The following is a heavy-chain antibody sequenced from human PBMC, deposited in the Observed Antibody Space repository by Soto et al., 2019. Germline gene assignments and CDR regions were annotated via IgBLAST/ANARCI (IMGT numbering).Heavy chain of an antibody. D-gene: IGHD1-26*01. V-gene: IGHV3-15*01. CDR2: IKSKAVGGTA. Sequence: EVQLVESGGGLVKPGGSLRLSCAASGFTFTNAWMSWVRQAPGKGLEWVGRIKSKAVGGTAEYAAPVKGRFTITRDDSKNTLYLQMNSLKTEDTAVYYSITDFGWEPDDYWGQGTLVTVSS. CDR3: ITDFGWEPDDY. J-gene: IGHJ4*02. CDR1: GFTFTNAW.